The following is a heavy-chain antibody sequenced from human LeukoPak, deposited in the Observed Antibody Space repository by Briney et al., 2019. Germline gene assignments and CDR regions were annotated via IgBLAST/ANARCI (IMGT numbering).Heavy chain of an antibody. D-gene: IGHD1-26*01. J-gene: IGHJ4*02. V-gene: IGHV3-74*01. CDR1: GFTFSNYW. CDR2: INSDGSVT. Sequence: GGSLRLSCAASGFTFSNYWMHWVRQAPGKGLVWVSRINSDGSVTNYADSVKGRFTISRDNAKNTLYLQMNSPTAEDTAVYYCARARGGTYFDYWGQGTLVTVSS. CDR3: ARARGGTYFDY.